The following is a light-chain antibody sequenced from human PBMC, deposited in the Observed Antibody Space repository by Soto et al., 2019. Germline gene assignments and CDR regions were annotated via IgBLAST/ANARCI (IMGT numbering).Light chain of an antibody. V-gene: IGLV1-44*01. J-gene: IGLJ2*01. Sequence: QSVLTQPPSASGTPGQRGTISCSGSNSNIGSHTVNWYQHLPGTAPKLLIYSDNQRPSGVPDRFSGSKSATSGSLAISVLQSEDEADYYCATWDESLNGLFVGGTKLTVL. CDR2: SDN. CDR3: ATWDESLNGL. CDR1: NSNIGSHT.